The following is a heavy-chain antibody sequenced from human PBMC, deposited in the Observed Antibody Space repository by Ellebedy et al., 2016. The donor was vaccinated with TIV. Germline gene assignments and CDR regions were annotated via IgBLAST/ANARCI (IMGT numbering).Heavy chain of an antibody. V-gene: IGHV1-46*02. CDR2: INPNGGST. J-gene: IGHJ4*02. CDR1: GYSLKFYY. CDR3: ARDPFDY. Sequence: ASVTVSCXAYGYSLKFYYLYWVRQAPGQGLEWMGMINPNGGSTSYAQKFQGRVTMTRDTSTSTVHMELRSLRSEDTAVYYCARDPFDYWGQGTLVTVSS.